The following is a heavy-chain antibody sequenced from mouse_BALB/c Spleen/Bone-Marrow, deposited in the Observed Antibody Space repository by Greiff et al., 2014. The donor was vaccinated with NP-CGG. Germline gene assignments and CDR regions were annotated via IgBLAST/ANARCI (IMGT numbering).Heavy chain of an antibody. CDR3: TRGGNRGGFDY. CDR2: ISSGSSPI. Sequence: VQLKESGGGLVQPGGSRKLSCAASGFTFSSFGMHWVRQAPEKGLEWVAYISSGSSPIFYADTVEGRFTISRDNPKNTLFLQMTSLRSEDTAMYYCTRGGNRGGFDYWGQGTTLTVAS. J-gene: IGHJ2*01. V-gene: IGHV5-17*02. CDR1: GFTFSSFG.